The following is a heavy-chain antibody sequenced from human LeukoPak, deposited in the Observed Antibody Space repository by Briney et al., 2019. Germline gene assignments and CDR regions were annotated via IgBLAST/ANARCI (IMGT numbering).Heavy chain of an antibody. Sequence: ASVKVSCKASGGTFSSYAISWVRQAPGQGLEWMGRIIPILGIANYAQKFQGRVTITADKSTSTAYMELSSLRSEDTAVYYCASEELRQTRIAAAGLDYWGQGTLVTVSS. CDR2: IIPILGIA. V-gene: IGHV1-69*04. CDR3: ASEELRQTRIAAAGLDY. J-gene: IGHJ4*02. D-gene: IGHD6-13*01. CDR1: GGTFSSYA.